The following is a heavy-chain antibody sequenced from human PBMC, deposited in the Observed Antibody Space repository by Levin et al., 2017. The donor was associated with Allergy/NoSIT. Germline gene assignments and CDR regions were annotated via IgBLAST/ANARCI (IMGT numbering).Heavy chain of an antibody. D-gene: IGHD3-3*01. Sequence: GGSLRLSCAASGFTFSSYAMSWVRQAPGKGLEWVSAISGSGGSTYYADSVKGRFTISRDNSKNTLYLQMNSLRAEDTAVYYCAKDLGVDRHPTAPIFGVVTSHWGQGTLVTVSS. CDR1: GFTFSSYA. CDR2: ISGSGGST. J-gene: IGHJ4*02. CDR3: AKDLGVDRHPTAPIFGVVTSH. V-gene: IGHV3-23*01.